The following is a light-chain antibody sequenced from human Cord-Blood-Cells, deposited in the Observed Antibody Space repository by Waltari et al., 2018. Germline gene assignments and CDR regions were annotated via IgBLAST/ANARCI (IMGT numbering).Light chain of an antibody. CDR2: YKSDSDK. V-gene: IGLV5-39*01. CDR3: AIWYSSTWV. J-gene: IGLJ3*02. CDR1: SGINVGTYR. Sequence: QPVLTQPTSLSASPGASARFTCTLRSGINVGTYRIYWYQQKPGSLPRYFLRYKSDSDKQQGCVVPSRFSGSKDSSTNAGLLLSSGLRSEDEADYYCAIWYSSTWVFGGGTKLTVL.